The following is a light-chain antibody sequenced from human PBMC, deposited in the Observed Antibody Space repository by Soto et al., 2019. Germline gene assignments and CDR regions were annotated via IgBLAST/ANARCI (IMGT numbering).Light chain of an antibody. CDR2: AAS. CDR3: HQDSSFPYT. V-gene: IGKV1-12*01. CDR1: HDIKKW. Sequence: DIPMTQSPSSVSASVGDTINITCRASHDIKKWLAWYQQKPGKAPKVLIYAASNLESGVSPRFSGSGAGTEFSLTISSLQTEDFATYFCHQDSSFPYTFGPGTKVDIK. J-gene: IGKJ3*01.